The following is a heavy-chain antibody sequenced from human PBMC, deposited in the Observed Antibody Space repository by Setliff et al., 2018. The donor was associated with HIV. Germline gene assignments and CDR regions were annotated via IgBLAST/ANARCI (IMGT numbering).Heavy chain of an antibody. J-gene: IGHJ4*02. CDR3: VRVAGFSSSWFGD. CDR2: INSDGGIS. D-gene: IGHD6-13*01. CDR1: GFTFSNYW. V-gene: IGHV3-74*03. Sequence: PGGSLRLSCAASGFTFSNYWMHWVRQAPGKGLEWVSRINSDGGISEHADAVKGRLTISRDNARNTLYLEMNSLRVEDTAVYYCVRVAGFSSSWFGDWGQGTLVTVSS.